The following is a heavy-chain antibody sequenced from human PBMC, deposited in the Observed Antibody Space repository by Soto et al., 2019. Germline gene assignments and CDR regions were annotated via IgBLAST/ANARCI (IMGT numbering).Heavy chain of an antibody. Sequence: SETLSLTCTVSGGSISSSSYYWGWIRQPPGKGLEWIGSIYYSGSTYYNPSLKSRVTISVDTSKNQFSLKLSSVTAADTAVYYCARQGVYCSSTSCPAKLDYWGQGTLVTVSS. CDR2: IYYSGST. V-gene: IGHV4-39*01. J-gene: IGHJ4*02. CDR3: ARQGVYCSSTSCPAKLDY. CDR1: GGSISSSSYY. D-gene: IGHD2-2*01.